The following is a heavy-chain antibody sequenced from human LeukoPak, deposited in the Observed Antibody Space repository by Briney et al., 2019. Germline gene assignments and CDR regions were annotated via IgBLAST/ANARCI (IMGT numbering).Heavy chain of an antibody. J-gene: IGHJ3*01. Sequence: GGSLRLSCAASGFTFSSFWMYWVRQAPGKGLVWVSRINSDGGSTTYADSVKGRFTISRDNAKNTVYLQMNSLRAEDTAVYYYARRRERGASDAFAFWGQGTMVTVSS. CDR2: INSDGGST. V-gene: IGHV3-74*01. D-gene: IGHD3-16*01. CDR1: GFTFSSFW. CDR3: ARRRERGASDAFAF.